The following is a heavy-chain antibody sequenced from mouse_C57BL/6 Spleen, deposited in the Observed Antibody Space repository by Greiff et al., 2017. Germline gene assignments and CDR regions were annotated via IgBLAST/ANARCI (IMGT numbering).Heavy chain of an antibody. Sequence: QVQLQQPGAELVRPGSSVKLSCKASGYTFTSYWMDWVKQRPGQGLEWIGNIYPSDSETHYNQKFKDKATLTVDKSSSTAYMQLSSLTSEDSAVYYCAREGYYAMDYWCQGTSVTVSS. CDR1: GYTFTSYW. CDR3: AREGYYAMDY. CDR2: IYPSDSET. V-gene: IGHV1-61*01. J-gene: IGHJ4*01.